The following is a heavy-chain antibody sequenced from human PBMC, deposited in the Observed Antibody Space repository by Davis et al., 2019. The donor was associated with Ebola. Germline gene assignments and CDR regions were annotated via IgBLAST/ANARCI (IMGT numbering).Heavy chain of an antibody. V-gene: IGHV3-33*08. Sequence: GESLKISCAASGFTFSSYAMHWVRQAPGKGLEWVAVIWYDGSNKYYADSVKGRFTISRDNSKNTLYLQMNSLKTEDTAVYYCTTTTVLTDYWGQGTLVTVSS. CDR2: IWYDGSNK. CDR3: TTTTVLTDY. J-gene: IGHJ4*02. D-gene: IGHD1-1*01. CDR1: GFTFSSYA.